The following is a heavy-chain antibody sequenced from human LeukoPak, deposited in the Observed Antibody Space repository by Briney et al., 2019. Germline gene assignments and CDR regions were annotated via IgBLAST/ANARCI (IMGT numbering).Heavy chain of an antibody. CDR3: ARGRSSGWYGY. CDR2: INHSGST. V-gene: IGHV4-34*01. CDR1: GGSLSVYY. J-gene: IGHJ4*02. D-gene: IGHD6-19*01. Sequence: PSETLSLTCAVYGGSLSVYYWSWIRQPPGKGLEWIGEINHSGSTNCNPSLKSRVTISVDTSKNQFSLKLSSVTAADTAVYYCARGRSSGWYGYWGQGTLVTVSS.